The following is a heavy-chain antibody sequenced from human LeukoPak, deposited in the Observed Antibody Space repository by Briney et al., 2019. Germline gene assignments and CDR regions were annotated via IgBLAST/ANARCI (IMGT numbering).Heavy chain of an antibody. J-gene: IGHJ4*02. CDR2: FDPEDGET. Sequence: RRASVKVSCKVSGYTLTELSMHWVRQAPGKGLEWMGGFDPEDGETIYAQKFQGRVTMTEDTSTDTAYMELSSLRSEDTAVYYCASLSGYSSGWYPGYWGQGTLVIVSS. CDR3: ASLSGYSSGWYPGY. V-gene: IGHV1-24*01. CDR1: GYTLTELS. D-gene: IGHD6-19*01.